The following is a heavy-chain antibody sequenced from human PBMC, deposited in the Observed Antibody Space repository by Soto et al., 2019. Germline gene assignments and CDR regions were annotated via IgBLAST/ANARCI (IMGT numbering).Heavy chain of an antibody. CDR2: ISSSSSTT. Sequence: VQLVESGGGLVQPGGSLRLSCAASGFTFSSYSMNWVRQAPGQGLEWVSYISSSSSTTYYAGSVKGRFTISRDNAKNSLYLHMNSLRADDTAVYYCARDPRRITGTSFDYWGQGTLVTVSS. D-gene: IGHD1-7*01. V-gene: IGHV3-48*01. J-gene: IGHJ4*02. CDR1: GFTFSSYS. CDR3: ARDPRRITGTSFDY.